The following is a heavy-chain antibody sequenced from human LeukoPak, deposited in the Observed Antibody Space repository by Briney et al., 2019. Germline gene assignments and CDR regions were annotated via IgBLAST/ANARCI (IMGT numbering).Heavy chain of an antibody. CDR3: AKDLPDYGDYIEGY. D-gene: IGHD4-17*01. Sequence: PGGPLRLSCAASGFTFSSFGMSWVRQAPGKGLEWVSTISGSGSIIDYADSVKGRFTFSRDNSRNMVYLQMNSLRAEDTAVYYCAKDLPDYGDYIEGYWGQGTLVTVSS. CDR2: ISGSGSII. V-gene: IGHV3-23*01. J-gene: IGHJ4*02. CDR1: GFTFSSFG.